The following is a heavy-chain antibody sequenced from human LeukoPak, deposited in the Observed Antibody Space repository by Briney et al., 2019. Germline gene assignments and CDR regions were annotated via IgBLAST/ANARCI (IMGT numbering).Heavy chain of an antibody. D-gene: IGHD6-19*01. CDR3: AREPPGIAVAGTGTLDY. Sequence: ASVKVSCKASGYTFTGYYMHWVRQAPGQGLEWMGWISAYNGNTNYAQKLQGRVTMTTDTSTSTAYMELRSLRSDDTAVYYCAREPPGIAVAGTGTLDYWGQGTLVTVSS. V-gene: IGHV1-18*04. CDR2: ISAYNGNT. CDR1: GYTFTGYY. J-gene: IGHJ4*02.